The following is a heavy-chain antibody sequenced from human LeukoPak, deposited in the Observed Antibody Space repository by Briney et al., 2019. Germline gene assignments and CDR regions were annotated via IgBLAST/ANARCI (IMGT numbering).Heavy chain of an antibody. D-gene: IGHD6-6*01. CDR1: GYSFTSYW. CDR2: IYPGDSDT. Sequence: GESLKISCRGSGYSFTSYWIGWVRQMPGKGLEWMGIIYPGDSDTRYSPSFQGQVTISADKSISTADLQWSSLKAWDTAMYYCASSIAARRAFDYWGQGTLVTVSS. CDR3: ASSIAARRAFDY. V-gene: IGHV5-51*01. J-gene: IGHJ4*02.